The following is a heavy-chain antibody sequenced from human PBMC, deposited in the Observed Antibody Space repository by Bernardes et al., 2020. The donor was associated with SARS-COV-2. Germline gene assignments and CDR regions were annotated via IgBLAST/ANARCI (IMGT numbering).Heavy chain of an antibody. CDR1: GYTFTNYA. V-gene: IGHV1-3*01. CDR3: ARHFIVVPNYYSYGMDV. Sequence: ASVKVSCKASGYTFTNYAMHWVRQAPGQRLEWMGWISGGNGNTKYSQKFQGRVTITRDTSASIVYMELSSLRSEDTAVYYCARHFIVVPNYYSYGMDVWGQGTTVTVSS. D-gene: IGHD3-22*01. CDR2: ISGGNGNT. J-gene: IGHJ6*02.